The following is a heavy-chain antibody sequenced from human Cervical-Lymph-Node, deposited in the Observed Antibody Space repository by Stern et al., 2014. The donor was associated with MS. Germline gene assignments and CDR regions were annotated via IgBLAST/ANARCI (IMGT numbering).Heavy chain of an antibody. J-gene: IGHJ6*02. D-gene: IGHD6-25*01. CDR2: IYPGDSDT. CDR1: GYSFTNYW. Sequence: VQLQESGAEVKKPGESLKISCKGSGYSFTNYWIGWVRQMPGKGLEWMVVIYPGDSDTRYSPSFQGRVTISADKSISTAYLQWSSLKASDTAMYYCARHRQRTLYGMDVWGQGTTVTVSS. CDR3: ARHRQRTLYGMDV. V-gene: IGHV5-51*01.